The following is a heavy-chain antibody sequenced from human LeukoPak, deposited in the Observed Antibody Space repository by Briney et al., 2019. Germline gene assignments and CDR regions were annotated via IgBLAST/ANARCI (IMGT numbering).Heavy chain of an antibody. J-gene: IGHJ3*02. V-gene: IGHV4-39*01. D-gene: IGHD5-12*01. CDR2: IYNSANT. CDR3: ARHSRSGYIGYENAFDI. CDR1: GDSISSSSYC. Sequence: PSETLSLTCTVSGDSISSSSYCWDWIRQPPGKGLEWIGNIYNSANTHYNPSLKTRITMSVDTSKNQFSLKLNSVTAADTGIYYCARHSRSGYIGYENAFDIWGQGTMATVSS.